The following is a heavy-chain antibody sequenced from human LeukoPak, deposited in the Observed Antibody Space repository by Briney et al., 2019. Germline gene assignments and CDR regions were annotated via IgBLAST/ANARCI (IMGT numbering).Heavy chain of an antibody. CDR2: MNPNSGNT. V-gene: IGHV1-8*03. CDR1: GYTLTSYD. J-gene: IGHJ4*02. CDR3: AREGDSSSSLFDY. D-gene: IGHD6-6*01. Sequence: ASVKVSCKASGYTLTSYDINWVRQATGQGLEWMGWMNPNSGNTGYAQKFQGRVAITRNTSISTAYMELSSLRSEDTAVYYCAREGDSSSSLFDYWGQGTLVTVSS.